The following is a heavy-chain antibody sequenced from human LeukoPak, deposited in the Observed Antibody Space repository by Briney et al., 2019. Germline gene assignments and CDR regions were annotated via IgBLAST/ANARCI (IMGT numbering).Heavy chain of an antibody. CDR2: ISYDGSNK. CDR1: GFTFSSYA. J-gene: IGHJ3*02. CDR3: ARAYILGYSSSSGAFDI. V-gene: IGHV3-30*04. Sequence: GRSLRLSCAASGFTFSSYAMHWVRQAPGKGLEWVAVISYDGSNKYYADSVKGRFTISRDNSKNTLYLQMNSLRAEDTAVCYCARAYILGYSSSSGAFDIWGQGTMVTVSS. D-gene: IGHD6-6*01.